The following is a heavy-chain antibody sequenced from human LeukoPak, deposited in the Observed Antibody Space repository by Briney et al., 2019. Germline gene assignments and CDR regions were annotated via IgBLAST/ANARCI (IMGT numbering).Heavy chain of an antibody. Sequence: GESLKISWKGSGYSFTSYWIGWVRQMPGKGLGWTGSIYAGDSDTTYSPSSQGQVTISGDNYISTAYLQWPRLKASDTALYYCAKWGVYYMDVWGKGTTVTVSS. D-gene: IGHD3-16*01. V-gene: IGHV5-51*01. CDR2: IYAGDSDT. CDR3: AKWGVYYMDV. CDR1: GYSFTSYW. J-gene: IGHJ6*03.